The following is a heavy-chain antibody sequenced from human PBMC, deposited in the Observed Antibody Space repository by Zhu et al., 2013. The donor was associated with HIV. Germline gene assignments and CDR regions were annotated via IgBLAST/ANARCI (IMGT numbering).Heavy chain of an antibody. CDR1: GYTFTGYY. J-gene: IGHJ2*01. D-gene: IGHD7-27*01. Sequence: QVLLVQSGPEVREPGASVIVSCKASGYTFTGYYMHWVRQAPGQGLEWMGWINPNSGGTNYAQKFQGRVTMTRNTSISTAYMELSSLRSEDTAVYYCASWGLEVRYFDLWGRGTLVTVSS. CDR2: INPNSGGT. CDR3: ASWGLEVRYFDL. V-gene: IGHV1-2*02.